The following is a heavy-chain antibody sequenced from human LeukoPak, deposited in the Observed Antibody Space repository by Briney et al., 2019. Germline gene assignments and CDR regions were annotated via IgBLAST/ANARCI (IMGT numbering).Heavy chain of an antibody. J-gene: IGHJ4*02. CDR3: ARHEGELSIDY. V-gene: IGHV4-59*01. CDR2: IYYNGSP. D-gene: IGHD3-16*02. Sequence: SETLSLTCTVSGGSISSYYWNWIRQPPGKGLEWIGYIYYNGSPNYNPSLKSRLTISIDTSKNQFSLKLTSVTAADTAVYYCARHEGELSIDYWGQGTLVTVSS. CDR1: GGSISSYY.